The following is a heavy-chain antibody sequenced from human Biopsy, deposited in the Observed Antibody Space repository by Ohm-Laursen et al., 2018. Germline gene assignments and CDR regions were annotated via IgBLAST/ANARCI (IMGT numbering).Heavy chain of an antibody. CDR2: IIAVSGLV. D-gene: IGHD3-3*01. CDR3: ATPFQYYDSWGGYPPFDH. CDR1: GGTFSNYA. Sequence: SSVTVSCKASGGTFSNYAISWVRQAPGEGLEWMGGIIAVSGLVNYAPKFQGRVSITADKSTTTAYMELGNLKSEDTAVYYCATPFQYYDSWGGYPPFDHWGQGTLVTVSS. V-gene: IGHV1-69*17. J-gene: IGHJ4*02.